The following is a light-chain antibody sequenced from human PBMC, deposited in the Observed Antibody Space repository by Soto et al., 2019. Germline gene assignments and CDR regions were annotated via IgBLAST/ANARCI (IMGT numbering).Light chain of an antibody. J-gene: IGKJ2*01. CDR2: KAS. Sequence: DIQMTQSPSTLSAAVEDRVTITCRASQSISSWLAWYQQKPGKAPKLLIYKASSLESGVPSRFSGSGSGTEFTLTISSLQPDDFATYYCRQYNSYYTFGQGTKLEIK. V-gene: IGKV1-5*03. CDR1: QSISSW. CDR3: RQYNSYYT.